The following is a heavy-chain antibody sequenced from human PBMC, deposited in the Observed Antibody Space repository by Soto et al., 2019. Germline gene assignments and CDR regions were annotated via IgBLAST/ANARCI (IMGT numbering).Heavy chain of an antibody. CDR1: GYTFTSYG. CDR2: ISAYNGNT. Sequence: GASVKVSCKASGYTFTSYGISWVRQAPGQGLEWMGWISAYNGNTNYAQKLQGRVTMTTDTSTSTAYMGLRSLRPDDTAVYYCARDPRITIFGVVIMWFDPWGRGTLVTVSS. J-gene: IGHJ5*02. D-gene: IGHD3-3*01. CDR3: ARDPRITIFGVVIMWFDP. V-gene: IGHV1-18*01.